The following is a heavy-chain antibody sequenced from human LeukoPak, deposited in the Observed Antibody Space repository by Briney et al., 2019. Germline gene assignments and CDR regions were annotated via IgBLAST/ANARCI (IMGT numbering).Heavy chain of an antibody. CDR1: GFTFSSYS. D-gene: IGHD7-27*01. J-gene: IGHJ4*02. CDR2: ISSSSSTI. V-gene: IGHV3-48*04. CDR3: ARVMGSYWGTYYFDY. Sequence: PGGSLRLSCAASGFTFSSYSMNWVRQAPGKGLEWVSYISSSSSTIYYADSVKGRFTISRDNAKNSLYLQMNSLRAEDTAAYYCARVMGSYWGTYYFDYWGQGTLVTVSS.